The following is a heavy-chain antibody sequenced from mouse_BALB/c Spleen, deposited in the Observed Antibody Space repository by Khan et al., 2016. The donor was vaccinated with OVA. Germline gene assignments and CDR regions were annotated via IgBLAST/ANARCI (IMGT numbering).Heavy chain of an antibody. J-gene: IGHJ3*01. CDR1: GYSITSDYA. Sequence: EVQLQESGPGLVKPFQSLSLTCTVTGYSITSDYAWNWIRQFPGNKLEWMGYITYSGSTSYIPSLKGRISITRDTSKNQFFLQLNSVTTEDTATYYCARWFAYWGQGTLVTVSA. CDR3: ARWFAY. CDR2: ITYSGST. V-gene: IGHV3-2*02.